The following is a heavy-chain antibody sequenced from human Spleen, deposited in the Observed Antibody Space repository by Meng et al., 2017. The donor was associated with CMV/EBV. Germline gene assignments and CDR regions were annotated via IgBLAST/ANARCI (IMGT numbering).Heavy chain of an antibody. J-gene: IGHJ4*02. CDR2: IRSKANSYAT. CDR3: TLTTVTTYGC. V-gene: IGHV3-73*01. CDR1: GFTFSGSA. D-gene: IGHD4-17*01. Sequence: GGSLRLSCAASGFTFSGSAMHWVRQASGKGLEWVGRIRSKANSYATAYAASVKGRFTISRDDSKNTAYLQMNSLKTEDTAVYYCTLTTVTTYGCWGQGTLVTVSS.